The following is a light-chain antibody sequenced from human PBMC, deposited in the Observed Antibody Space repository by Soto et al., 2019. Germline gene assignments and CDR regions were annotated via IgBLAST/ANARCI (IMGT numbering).Light chain of an antibody. J-gene: IGLJ2*01. V-gene: IGLV1-44*01. CDR2: GNH. CDR3: EAWDDSLKGVV. Sequence: QSVLTQPPSASGTPGQRVTISCSGSSSNIGSNTINWYQQLPGTAPKLLIYGNHQRPSGVPDRFSGSKSGTSGSLAISGLQSEDEADYYCEAWDDSLKGVVFGGGTKLTVL. CDR1: SSNIGSNT.